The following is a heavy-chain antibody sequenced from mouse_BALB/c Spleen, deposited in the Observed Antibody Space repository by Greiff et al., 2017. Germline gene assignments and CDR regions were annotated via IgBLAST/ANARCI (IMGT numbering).Heavy chain of an antibody. Sequence: LMESGGGLVQPGGSLKLSCAASGFTFSSYTMSWVRQTPEKRLEWVAYISNGGGSTYYPDTVKGRFTISRDNAKNTLYLQMSSLKSEDTAMYYCAREATLYFDYWGQGTTLTVSS. CDR1: GFTFSSYT. V-gene: IGHV5-12-2*01. CDR2: ISNGGGST. J-gene: IGHJ2*01. D-gene: IGHD3-2*02. CDR3: AREATLYFDY.